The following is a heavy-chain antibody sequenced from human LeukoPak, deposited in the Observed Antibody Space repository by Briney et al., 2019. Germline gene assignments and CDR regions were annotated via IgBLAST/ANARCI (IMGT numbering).Heavy chain of an antibody. J-gene: IGHJ6*03. Sequence: GGSLRLSCAASGFAFMYYGMSWVCQAPRKGLERVASISGNGDNTSYADFVKGRFTISRDISENTLYVEMSSLRADDTAIYYCAKGTVDTVMGNNLYYYMDVWSKGTTVTVS. V-gene: IGHV3-23*01. D-gene: IGHD5-18*01. CDR3: AKGTVDTVMGNNLYYYMDV. CDR1: GFAFMYYG. CDR2: ISGNGDNT.